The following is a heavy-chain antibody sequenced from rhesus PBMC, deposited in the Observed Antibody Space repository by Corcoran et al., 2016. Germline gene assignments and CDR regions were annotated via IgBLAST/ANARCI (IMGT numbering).Heavy chain of an antibody. J-gene: IGHJ4*01. CDR3: ARDRGYSGYSHIDY. CDR2: TSGNRRRH. V-gene: IGHV4-165*01. CDR1: GGSFSGYY. Sequence: QVQLQESGPGLVKPSETLSLTCAVSGGSFSGYYWGWIRQPPGKGLEWMGDTSGNRRRHDYNPSLKSRVTISTDTSKNQFSLKLSSVTAADTAVYYCARDRGYSGYSHIDYWGQGVLVTVSS. D-gene: IGHD5-42*01.